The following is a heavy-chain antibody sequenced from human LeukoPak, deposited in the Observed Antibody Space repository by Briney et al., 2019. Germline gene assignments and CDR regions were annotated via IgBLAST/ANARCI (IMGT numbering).Heavy chain of an antibody. D-gene: IGHD2-15*01. CDR1: GGSISTFH. J-gene: IGHJ6*02. V-gene: IGHV4-59*08. CDR2: NHNTGST. CDR3: ARHVHCSGGSCYRYGFGG. Sequence: SETLSLTCTVSGGSISTFHWSWIRQPPGRGLEWIAFNHNTGSTNYNPSLNSRVTISVDTSKNQFFLKLSSVTAADTAVYYCARHVHCSGGSCYRYGFGGWGHGTTVTVSS.